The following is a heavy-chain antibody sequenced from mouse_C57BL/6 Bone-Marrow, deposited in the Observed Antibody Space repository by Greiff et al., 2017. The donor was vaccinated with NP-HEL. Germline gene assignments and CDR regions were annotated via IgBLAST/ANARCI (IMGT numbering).Heavy chain of an antibody. CDR1: GFTFSDFY. J-gene: IGHJ3*01. Sequence: EVKLVESGGGLVQSGRSLRLSCATSGFTFSDFYMEWVRQAPGKGLEWIAASRNKANDYTTEYSASVKGRFIVSRDTSQSILYLQMNALRAEDTAIYYCARDAGGYPWFAYWGQGTLVTVSA. D-gene: IGHD2-2*01. CDR2: SRNKANDYTT. CDR3: ARDAGGYPWFAY. V-gene: IGHV7-1*01.